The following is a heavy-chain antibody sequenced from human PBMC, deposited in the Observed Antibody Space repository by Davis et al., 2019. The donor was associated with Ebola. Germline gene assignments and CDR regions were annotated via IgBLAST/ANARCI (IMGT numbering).Heavy chain of an antibody. CDR1: GGSITISGYY. CDR2: IFYSGST. Sequence: MPSETLSLTCTVSGGSITISGYYWVWIRQPPGKGLEWIGNIFYSGSTYYDPSLKSRVTISVDTSKNQFSLKLSSVTAADTAVYYCARGRRYDFWSGYSLWGYWGQGTLVTVSS. J-gene: IGHJ4*02. V-gene: IGHV4-39*01. D-gene: IGHD3-3*01. CDR3: ARGRRYDFWSGYSLWGY.